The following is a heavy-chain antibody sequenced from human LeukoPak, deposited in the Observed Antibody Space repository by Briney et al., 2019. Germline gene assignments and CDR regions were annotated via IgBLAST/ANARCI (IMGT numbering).Heavy chain of an antibody. CDR1: GFTFTRHW. J-gene: IGHJ4*02. V-gene: IGHV5-51*01. CDR2: IYPGDSDT. Sequence: GESLKISCTVSGFTFTRHWIGWVRQMPGKGLEWMGIIYPGDSDTRYSPSFQGQVTISADKSIGTAYLQWSSLKASDTAMYYCARLIEYSSSSGYFDYWGQGTLVTVSS. CDR3: ARLIEYSSSSGYFDY. D-gene: IGHD6-6*01.